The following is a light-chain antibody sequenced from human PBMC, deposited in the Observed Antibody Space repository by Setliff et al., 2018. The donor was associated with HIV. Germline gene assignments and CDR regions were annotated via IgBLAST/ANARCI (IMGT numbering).Light chain of an antibody. J-gene: IGLJ1*01. V-gene: IGLV2-23*02. CDR3: CSYASTCSFV. CDR2: EVS. Sequence: QSALTQPASVSGSPGQSITISCAGTSSDVGSYNFVSWYQQHPGKAPKLIIYEVSKWPSGVSNHFSGSKSGNTASLTISGLQTEDEAEYYFCSYASTCSFVFGTGTNVTVL. CDR1: SSDVGSYNF.